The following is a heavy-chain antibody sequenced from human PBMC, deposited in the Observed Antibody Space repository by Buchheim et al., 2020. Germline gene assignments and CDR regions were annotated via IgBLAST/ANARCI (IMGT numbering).Heavy chain of an antibody. Sequence: EVQLVESGGGLVKPGGSLRLSCAASGFTFSSYSMNWVRQAPGKGLEWVSSISSSSSYIYYADSVKGRFTISRDNAKNSLYLQMNSLRAEDTAVYYCARDGYCSGGSCYFSGYYYYYGMDVWGQGTT. D-gene: IGHD2-15*01. CDR2: ISSSSSYI. J-gene: IGHJ6*02. CDR3: ARDGYCSGGSCYFSGYYYYYGMDV. V-gene: IGHV3-21*01. CDR1: GFTFSSYS.